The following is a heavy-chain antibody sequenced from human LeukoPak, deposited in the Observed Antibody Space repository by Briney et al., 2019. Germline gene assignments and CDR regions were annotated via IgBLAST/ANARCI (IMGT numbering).Heavy chain of an antibody. CDR2: IYTSGST. J-gene: IGHJ6*02. CDR1: GGSISSYY. D-gene: IGHD2/OR15-2a*01. V-gene: IGHV4-4*07. CDR3: ARGGRRQLGRTAYYYFKALDV. Sequence: SETLSLTCTVSGGSISSYYWSWIRQPAGKGLEWIGRIYTSGSTNYNPSLKSRVTMSVDTSKNQFSLKLSSVTAADTAVYYCARGGRRQLGRTAYYYFKALDVWGQGTTVTVS.